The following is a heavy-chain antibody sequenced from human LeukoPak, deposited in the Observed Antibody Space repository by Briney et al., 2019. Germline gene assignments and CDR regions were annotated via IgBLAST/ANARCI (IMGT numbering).Heavy chain of an antibody. V-gene: IGHV3-23*01. Sequence: GGSLRLSCAASGFTFSSYEMNWVRQAPGKGLEWVSAISGSGGSTYYADSVKGRFTISRDNSKNTLYLQMNSLRAEDTAVYYCAKRSVAGTASPYYFDYWGQGTLVTVSS. D-gene: IGHD6-19*01. CDR1: GFTFSSYE. J-gene: IGHJ4*02. CDR2: ISGSGGST. CDR3: AKRSVAGTASPYYFDY.